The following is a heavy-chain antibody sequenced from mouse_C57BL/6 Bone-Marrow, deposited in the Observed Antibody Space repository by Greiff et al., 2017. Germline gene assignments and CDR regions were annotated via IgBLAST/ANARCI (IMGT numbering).Heavy chain of an antibody. CDR3: AVLLRFNY. CDR1: GYTFTSYW. Sequence: VQLQESGAELAKPGASVKLSCKASGYTFTSYWMHWVKQRPGQGLEWIGYINPSSGYTKYNQKFKDKATLTADKSSSTAYMQLINLTYEDSAFYSCAVLLRFNYWGQGTSVTVSS. D-gene: IGHD1-1*01. V-gene: IGHV1-7*01. J-gene: IGHJ4*01. CDR2: INPSSGYT.